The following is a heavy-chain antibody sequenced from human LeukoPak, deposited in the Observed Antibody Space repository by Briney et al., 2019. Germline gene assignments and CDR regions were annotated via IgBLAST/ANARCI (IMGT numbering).Heavy chain of an antibody. D-gene: IGHD3-3*01. V-gene: IGHV3-21*01. CDR2: ISSSSSYI. CDR1: GFTFSSYS. J-gene: IGHJ4*02. Sequence: GGSLRLSCAAAGFTFSSYSMNWVRQAPGKGLEWVSSISSSSSYIYYADSVKGRFTISRDNAKNSLYLQMNSLRAEDTAVYYCARHAGLRFLEWLLPTDYWGQGTLVTVSS. CDR3: ARHAGLRFLEWLLPTDY.